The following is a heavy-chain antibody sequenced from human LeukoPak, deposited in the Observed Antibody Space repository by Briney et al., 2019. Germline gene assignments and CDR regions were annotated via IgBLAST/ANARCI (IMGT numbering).Heavy chain of an antibody. V-gene: IGHV4-39*01. CDR1: GGSISSSSHY. CDR3: ARGITIFGVAHDY. CDR2: IYYSGST. J-gene: IGHJ4*02. D-gene: IGHD3-3*01. Sequence: SETLSLTCTVSGGSISSSSHYWGWIRQPPGKGLQWIGSIYYSGSTYYNPSLKSRVTISVDTSKNQFSLNLSSVTAADTAVYYCARGITIFGVAHDYWGQGTLVTVSS.